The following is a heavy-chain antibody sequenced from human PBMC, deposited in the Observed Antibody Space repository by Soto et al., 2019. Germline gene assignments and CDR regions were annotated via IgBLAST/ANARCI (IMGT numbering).Heavy chain of an antibody. CDR1: GGSISSYY. CDR3: ARVTKGDFWSGFVDY. D-gene: IGHD3-3*01. J-gene: IGHJ4*02. V-gene: IGHV4-59*01. CDR2: IYYSGST. Sequence: SETLSLTCTVSGGSISSYYWSWIRQPPGKGLEWIGYIYYSGSTNYNPSLKSRVTISVDTSKNQFSLKLSSVTAADTAVYYCARVTKGDFWSGFVDYWGQGTLVTVSS.